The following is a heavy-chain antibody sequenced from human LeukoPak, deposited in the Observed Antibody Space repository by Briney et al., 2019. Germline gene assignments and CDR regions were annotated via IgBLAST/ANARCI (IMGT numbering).Heavy chain of an antibody. Sequence: GGSLRLSCAASGFTFSSYSMNWVRQAPGKGLECVSSISSSSSYIYYADPVKGRFTISRDNAKNSLYLQMNSLRAEDKAVYYCARDYASVAVAGFWFDPWGQRTLVSVSS. CDR1: GFTFSSYS. J-gene: IGHJ5*02. CDR3: ARDYASVAVAGFWFDP. D-gene: IGHD6-19*01. V-gene: IGHV3-21*01. CDR2: ISSSSSYI.